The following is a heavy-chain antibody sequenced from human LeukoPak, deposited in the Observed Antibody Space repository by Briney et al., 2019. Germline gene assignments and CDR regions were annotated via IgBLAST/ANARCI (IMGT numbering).Heavy chain of an antibody. D-gene: IGHD4-17*01. CDR2: INQDGSQK. J-gene: IGHJ4*02. CDR3: ARDWFDGDYDRFDY. V-gene: IGHV3-7*03. Sequence: PGGSLRLSCVVSGFTFSSYWMSWFRQAPGKGLEWVANINQDGSQKFSVDSVKGRFTISRDNAKNSLSLQMNSLRVEDTAVYYCARDWFDGDYDRFDYWGQGTLVTVSS. CDR1: GFTFSSYW.